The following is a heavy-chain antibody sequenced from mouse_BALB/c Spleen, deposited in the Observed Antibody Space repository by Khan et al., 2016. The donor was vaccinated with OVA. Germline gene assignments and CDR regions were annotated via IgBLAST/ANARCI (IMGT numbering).Heavy chain of an antibody. V-gene: IGHV9-3-1*01. CDR2: INTYTGDP. Sequence: QIQLVQSGPELKKPGETVKISCKTSGYTFTNYGMNWVKQSPGKALKWMGWINTYTGDPTYADDFKGRFVFSLETSASTAYLQINNLKNEDTAKYFGAKPPYGACTLDYWGQGTSVTVSS. D-gene: IGHD1-1*01. J-gene: IGHJ4*01. CDR1: GYTFTNYG. CDR3: AKPPYGACTLDY.